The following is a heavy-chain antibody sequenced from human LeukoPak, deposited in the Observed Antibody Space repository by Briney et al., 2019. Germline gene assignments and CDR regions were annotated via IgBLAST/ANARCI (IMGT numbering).Heavy chain of an antibody. D-gene: IGHD6-6*01. CDR2: ISSSSSYI. CDR1: GFTFSSYS. Sequence: GGSLRLSCAASGFTFSSYSMNWVRQAPGKGLEWVSSISSSSSYIYYADSAKGRFTISRDNAKNSLYLQMNSLRAEDTAVYYCARLERSIAVDYWGQGTLVTVSS. V-gene: IGHV3-21*01. J-gene: IGHJ4*02. CDR3: ARLERSIAVDY.